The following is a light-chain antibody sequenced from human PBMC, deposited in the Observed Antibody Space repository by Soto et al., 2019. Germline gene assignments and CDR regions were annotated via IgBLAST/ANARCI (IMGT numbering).Light chain of an antibody. CDR1: QSISSY. Sequence: DIQMTQSPSSLSASVGDRVTITCRASQSISSYLNWYQQKPGKAPKLLIYAASSLQSGVPSRFSGRGSGTDFTLTSSSLQPEDFATYYCQQSYSTPPYTFGQGTKLESK. V-gene: IGKV1-39*01. J-gene: IGKJ2*01. CDR3: QQSYSTPPYT. CDR2: AAS.